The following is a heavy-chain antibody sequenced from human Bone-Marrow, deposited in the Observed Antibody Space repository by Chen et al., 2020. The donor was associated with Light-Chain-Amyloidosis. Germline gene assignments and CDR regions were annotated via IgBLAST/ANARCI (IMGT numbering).Heavy chain of an antibody. CDR3: ARGHYGSGSYYADAFDT. Sequence: EVQLVESGGGLVKPEGSPRLSCAASGFTFSSYSMNWVRQAPAKGLEWVSTIRTSSSRILYADSVKGRFTISRDDATNSLFLQMNSLRVEDTAVYYCARGHYGSGSYYADAFDTWGQGTMVTVS. V-gene: IGHV3-21*06. CDR2: IRTSSSRI. CDR1: GFTFSSYS. D-gene: IGHD3-10*01. J-gene: IGHJ3*02.